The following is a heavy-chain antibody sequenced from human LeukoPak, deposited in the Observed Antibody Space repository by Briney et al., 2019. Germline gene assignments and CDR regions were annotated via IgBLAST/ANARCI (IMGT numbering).Heavy chain of an antibody. V-gene: IGHV1-46*01. CDR2: INPSGGST. CDR1: GYTFTSYY. CDR3: ARDQVGGFWGY. J-gene: IGHJ4*02. Sequence: GASVKVSCKASGYTFTSYYMHWVRQAPGQGLEWMGIINPSGGSTSYAQKFQGRVTMTRDMSTSTVYMELSSLRSEDTAVYYCARDQVGGFWGYWGQGTLVTVSS. D-gene: IGHD3-16*01.